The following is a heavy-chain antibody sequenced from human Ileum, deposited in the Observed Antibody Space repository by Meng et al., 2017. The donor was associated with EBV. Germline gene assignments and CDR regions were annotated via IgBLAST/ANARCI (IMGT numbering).Heavy chain of an antibody. CDR3: ARRSFAAGSSDY. V-gene: IGHV2-5*02. CDR2: IYWDDDK. CDR1: GFSLNPVCMA. D-gene: IGHD3-10*01. J-gene: IGHJ4*02. Sequence: TFSESCASSVTPTKTLTSTLTFFGFSLNPVCMAGLRRLQPPGKALVWLALIYWDDDKSHSRSLKTRLTITTDTSKNQVVLTMTNMDPVDTATYYCARRSFAAGSSDYWGQGTLVTVSS.